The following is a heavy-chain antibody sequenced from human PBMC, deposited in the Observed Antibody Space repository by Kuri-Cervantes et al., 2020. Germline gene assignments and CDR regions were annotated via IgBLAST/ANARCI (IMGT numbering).Heavy chain of an antibody. J-gene: IGHJ6*02. D-gene: IGHD6-13*01. CDR2: ISGSGGST. CDR1: GFTFSSYA. CDR3: ARPRAWAAADPYYYYYYGMDV. Sequence: GESLKISCAASGFTFSSYAMSWVRQAPGKGLEWASAISGSGGSTYYADSVKGRFTISRDNSKNTLYLQMNSLRAEDTAVYYCARPRAWAAADPYYYYYYGMDVWAKGPRSPSP. V-gene: IGHV3-23*01.